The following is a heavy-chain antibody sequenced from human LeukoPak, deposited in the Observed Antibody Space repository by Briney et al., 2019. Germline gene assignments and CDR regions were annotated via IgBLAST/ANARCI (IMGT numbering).Heavy chain of an antibody. V-gene: IGHV4-39*01. J-gene: IGHJ6*03. CDR1: GGSISSSSYY. CDR3: ARHLAAATSYYYYMDA. D-gene: IGHD6-13*01. CDR2: IYYSGST. Sequence: SETLSLTCSVSGGSISSSSYYWGWIRQPPGKGLEWIGSIYYSGSTYYNPSLKSRVTMSVDTPKNQFSLKLSSVTAADTSVYYCARHLAAATSYYYYMDAWGKGTTVTVSS.